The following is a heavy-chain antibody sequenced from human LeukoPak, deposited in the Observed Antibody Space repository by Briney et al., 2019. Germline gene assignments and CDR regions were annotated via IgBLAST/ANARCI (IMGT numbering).Heavy chain of an antibody. Sequence: GGSLRLSCAASGFTFSSYGMHWVRQAPGKGLEWVAVISYDGSNKYYADSVKGRFTISRDNSKNTLYLQMNSLRAEDTAVYYCAKVSGGVIVRPYYFDYWGQETLVTVSS. CDR1: GFTFSSYG. J-gene: IGHJ4*02. CDR3: AKVSGGVIVRPYYFDY. D-gene: IGHD3-16*02. V-gene: IGHV3-30*18. CDR2: ISYDGSNK.